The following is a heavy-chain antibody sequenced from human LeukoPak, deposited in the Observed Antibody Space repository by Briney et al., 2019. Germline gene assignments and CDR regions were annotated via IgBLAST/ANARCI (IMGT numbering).Heavy chain of an antibody. CDR2: IYPGDSDT. CDR1: GYSFTTYW. Sequence: GESLKISCKGSGYSFTTYWIGWVRQMPGKGLEWMGIIYPGDSDTRYSPSFQGQVTISADKSISTAYLQWNSLKASDTAMYYCAGNDRGEIVVVSFFDYGARGNLDTVSS. J-gene: IGHJ4*02. D-gene: IGHD2-2*01. CDR3: AGNDRGEIVVVSFFDY. V-gene: IGHV5-51*01.